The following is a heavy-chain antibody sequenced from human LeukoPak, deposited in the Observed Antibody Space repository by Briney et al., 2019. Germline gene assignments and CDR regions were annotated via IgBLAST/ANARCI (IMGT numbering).Heavy chain of an antibody. J-gene: IGHJ5*02. CDR2: IIPIFGTA. CDR3: ARGGSFWSGDNWFDP. V-gene: IGHV1-69*05. D-gene: IGHD3-3*01. CDR1: GGTFSSYA. Sequence: ASVKVSCKASGGTFSSYAISWVRQAPGQGLEWMGGIIPIFGTANYAQKFQGRVTITTDESTSTAYMELSSLRSEGTAVYYCARGGSFWSGDNWFDPWGQGTLVTVSS.